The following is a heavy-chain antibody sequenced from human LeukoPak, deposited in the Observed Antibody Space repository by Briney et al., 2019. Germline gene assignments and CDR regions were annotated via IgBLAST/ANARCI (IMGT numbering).Heavy chain of an antibody. CDR2: MNPNSGNT. Sequence: ASVKVSCKASGYTFTSYDINWVRQATGQGLEWMGWMNPNSGNTGYAQKFQGRVTMTRNTSISTAYMELSSLRSGDTAVYYCARGHRGSSWYSYYGMDVWGQGTTVTVSS. V-gene: IGHV1-8*01. CDR3: ARGHRGSSWYSYYGMDV. D-gene: IGHD6-13*01. CDR1: GYTFTSYD. J-gene: IGHJ6*02.